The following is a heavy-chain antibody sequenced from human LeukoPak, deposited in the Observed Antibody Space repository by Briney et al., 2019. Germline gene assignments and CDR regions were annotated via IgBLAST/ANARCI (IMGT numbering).Heavy chain of an antibody. CDR1: GFTFSSYW. Sequence: GGSLRLSCAASGFTFSSYWMCWVRQAPGKGLEWVANIKEDGSVKNYVDSVEGRFTISRDNAKNSLYLQMNTLRAEDTAVYYCARDVAYSTFDYWGQGTLVTVSS. CDR2: IKEDGSVK. J-gene: IGHJ4*02. D-gene: IGHD4-11*01. CDR3: ARDVAYSTFDY. V-gene: IGHV3-7*05.